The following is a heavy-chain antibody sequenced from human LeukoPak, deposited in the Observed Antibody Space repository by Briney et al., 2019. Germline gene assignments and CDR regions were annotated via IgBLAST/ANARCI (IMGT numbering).Heavy chain of an antibody. CDR3: ARANFLSCSSTSCLFDY. J-gene: IGHJ4*02. V-gene: IGHV1-2*02. D-gene: IGHD2-2*01. CDR1: EYTFTDYY. CDR2: INLVSGGT. Sequence: GASVKVSCKASEYTFTDYYLHWVRQAPGQGFEWMGWINLVSGGTNYVQKFQGRVTMTRDTSISTAYMELSRLRSDDTAVYYCARANFLSCSSTSCLFDYWGQGTLVTVSS.